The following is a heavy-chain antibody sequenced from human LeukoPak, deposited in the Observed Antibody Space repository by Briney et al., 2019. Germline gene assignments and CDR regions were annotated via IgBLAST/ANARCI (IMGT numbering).Heavy chain of an antibody. V-gene: IGHV3-30*04. D-gene: IGHD6-13*01. CDR3: ARSRSPHSSSWYLPMKKSYYFDY. Sequence: PGRSLRLSCATSGFTFSSYAMNWVRQAPGKGLEWVAVISYDGINEYYADSVKGRFSISRDNSKSTVYLQMNSLRVDDTAVYYCARSRSPHSSSWYLPMKKSYYFDYWGQGTLVTVSS. CDR2: ISYDGINE. J-gene: IGHJ4*02. CDR1: GFTFSSYA.